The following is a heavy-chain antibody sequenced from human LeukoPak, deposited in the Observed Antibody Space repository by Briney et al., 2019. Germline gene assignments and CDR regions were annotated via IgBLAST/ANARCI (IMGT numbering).Heavy chain of an antibody. J-gene: IGHJ4*02. CDR1: GFPFSSHA. D-gene: IGHD4/OR15-4a*01. CDR2: ISISADMT. Sequence: GGSLRLSSEVSGFPFSSHAMSWVRQAPGGGLEWVSGISISADMTYYADSVQGRFIISRDNSKNTVYLQMDSLRVEDTAVYYCANEEVPNDYWGQGTLVTVSS. V-gene: IGHV3-23*01. CDR3: ANEEVPNDY.